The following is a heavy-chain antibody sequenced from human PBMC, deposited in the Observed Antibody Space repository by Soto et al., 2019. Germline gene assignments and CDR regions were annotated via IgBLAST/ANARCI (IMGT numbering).Heavy chain of an antibody. V-gene: IGHV4-39*01. D-gene: IGHD6-19*01. CDR3: ARQGPVANGWYFEY. CDR2: IYYSGST. Sequence: SETLSLTCTVSGGSISSSSYYWGWIRQPPGKGLEWIGSIYYSGSTYYNPSLKSRVTISVDTSKNQFSLKLSSVTAADTAVYYCARQGPVANGWYFEYWGQGTLVTVSS. CDR1: GGSISSSSYY. J-gene: IGHJ4*02.